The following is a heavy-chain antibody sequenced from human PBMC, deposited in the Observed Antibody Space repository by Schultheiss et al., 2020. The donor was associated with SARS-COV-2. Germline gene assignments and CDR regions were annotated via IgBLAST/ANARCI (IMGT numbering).Heavy chain of an antibody. CDR1: GGSISSGGYY. V-gene: IGHV4-31*03. Sequence: SQTLSLTCTVSGGSISSGGYYWSWIRQHPGKGLEWIGYIYYSGSTNYNPSLKSRVTISVDTSKNQFSLKLSSVTAADTAVYYCARLSRDRLWSGYYPIYYYYYMDVWGKGTTVTVSS. CDR3: ARLSRDRLWSGYYPIYYYYYMDV. D-gene: IGHD3-3*01. J-gene: IGHJ6*03. CDR2: IYYSGST.